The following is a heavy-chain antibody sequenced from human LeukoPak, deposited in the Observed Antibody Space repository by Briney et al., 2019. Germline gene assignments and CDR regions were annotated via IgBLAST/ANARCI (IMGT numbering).Heavy chain of an antibody. D-gene: IGHD3-10*01. CDR2: IYYSGST. J-gene: IGHJ4*02. V-gene: IGHV4-61*05. CDR3: ARSNTYYYGSGSLFDY. CDR1: GGSISSSSYY. Sequence: SETLSLTCTVSGGSISSSSYYWGWIRQPPGKGLEWIGYIYYSGSTNYNPSLKSRVTISVDTSKNQFSLKLSSVTAADTAVYYCARSNTYYYGSGSLFDYWGXGTLVTVSS.